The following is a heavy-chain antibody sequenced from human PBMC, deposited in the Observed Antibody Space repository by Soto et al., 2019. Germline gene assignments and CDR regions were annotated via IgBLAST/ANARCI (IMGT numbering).Heavy chain of an antibody. CDR2: TSHHGIRT. Sequence: GGSLRLPCAAARLTFCGNGMRWDRQAPGEVSQRLATTSHHGIRTHYADSVMGRFTISRDNFKNVVYLHLSGLRVEYTAIYYCAKDWVGGSNNYQLDYWGQGTAVTVSS. D-gene: IGHD1-26*01. J-gene: IGHJ4*02. V-gene: IGHV3-30*18. CDR3: AKDWVGGSNNYQLDY. CDR1: RLTFCGNG.